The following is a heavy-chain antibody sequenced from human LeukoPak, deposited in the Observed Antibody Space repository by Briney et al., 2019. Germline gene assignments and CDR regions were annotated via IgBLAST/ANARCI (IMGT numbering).Heavy chain of an antibody. V-gene: IGHV3-21*04. CDR1: GFTFSSYS. D-gene: IGHD3-3*01. CDR3: ARAGTYYDFWSGYPYYYYYGMDV. Sequence: GGSLRLSCAASGFTFSSYSMNWVRQAPGKGLEWVSSISSSSSYIYYADSVKGRFTISRDNAKISLYLQMNSLRAEDTAVYYCARAGTYYDFWSGYPYYYYYGMDVWGQGTTVTVSS. J-gene: IGHJ6*02. CDR2: ISSSSSYI.